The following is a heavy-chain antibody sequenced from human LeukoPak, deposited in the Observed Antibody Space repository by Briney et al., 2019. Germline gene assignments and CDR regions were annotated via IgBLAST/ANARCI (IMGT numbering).Heavy chain of an antibody. CDR1: GGSISSSSYY. Sequence: SETLSLTCTVSGGSISSSSYYWGWIRQPPGKGLEWIGSIYYSGSTYYHPSLKSRVTISVDTSKNQFSLKLSSVTAADTAVYYCARQVYDFWSGYYLPDDPWGQGTLVTVSS. CDR3: ARQVYDFWSGYYLPDDP. J-gene: IGHJ5*02. V-gene: IGHV4-39*01. D-gene: IGHD3-3*01. CDR2: IYYSGST.